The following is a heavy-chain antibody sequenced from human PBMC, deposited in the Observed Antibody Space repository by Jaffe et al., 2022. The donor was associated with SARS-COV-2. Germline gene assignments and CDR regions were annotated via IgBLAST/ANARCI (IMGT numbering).Heavy chain of an antibody. J-gene: IGHJ4*02. CDR2: IYYSGST. CDR1: GGSISSSSYY. D-gene: IGHD4-17*01. CDR3: ARHTDDYGDYGFDWG. V-gene: IGHV4-39*01. Sequence: QLQLQESGPGLVKPSETLSLTCTVSGGSISSSSYYWGWIRQPPGKGLEWIGSIYYSGSTYYNPSLKSRVTISVDTSKNQFSLKLSSVTAADTAVYYCARHTDDYGDYGFDWGWGQGTLVTVSS.